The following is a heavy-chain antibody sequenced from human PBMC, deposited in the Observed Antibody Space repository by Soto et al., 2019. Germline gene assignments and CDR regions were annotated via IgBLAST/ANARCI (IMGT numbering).Heavy chain of an antibody. Sequence: GASVKVSCKASGYTFTSYAMHWVRQAPGQRLEWMGWINAGNGNTKYSQKFQGRVTITRDTSASTAYMELSSLRSEDTAVYYCARDLLYYGSGKKKGPDYWGQGTLVTVSS. CDR3: ARDLLYYGSGKKKGPDY. D-gene: IGHD3-10*01. V-gene: IGHV1-3*01. J-gene: IGHJ4*02. CDR2: INAGNGNT. CDR1: GYTFTSYA.